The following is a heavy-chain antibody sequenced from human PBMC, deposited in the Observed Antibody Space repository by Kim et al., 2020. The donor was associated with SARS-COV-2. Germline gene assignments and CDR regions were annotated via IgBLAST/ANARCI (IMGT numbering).Heavy chain of an antibody. CDR2: IDDDSPKT. CDR3: AKRTPMTWGPFDN. Sequence: GGSLRLSCVASGFTFSNYAMTWVRLAPGRGLEWVSTIDDDSPKTWYADSVKGRFTVSRDNSINTLFLQMSSLRSEDTAFYYCAKRTPMTWGPFDNWGQGALVTVSS. V-gene: IGHV3-23*01. CDR1: GFTFSNYA. D-gene: IGHD7-27*01. J-gene: IGHJ4*02.